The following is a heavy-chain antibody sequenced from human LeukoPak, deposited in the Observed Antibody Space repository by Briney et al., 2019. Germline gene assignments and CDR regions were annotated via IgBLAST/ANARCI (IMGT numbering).Heavy chain of an antibody. V-gene: IGHV1-45*02. CDR2: ITPFNGNT. D-gene: IGHD2/OR15-2a*01. J-gene: IGHJ4*02. CDR1: GYTFTYRY. Sequence: GSSVKVSCKASGYTFTYRYLHWARQAPGQALEWMGWITPFNGNTNYAQKFQDRVTITRDRSMSTAYMELSSLRSEDTAMYYCAPSTSSHYLSYWGQGTLVTVSS. CDR3: APSTSSHYLSY.